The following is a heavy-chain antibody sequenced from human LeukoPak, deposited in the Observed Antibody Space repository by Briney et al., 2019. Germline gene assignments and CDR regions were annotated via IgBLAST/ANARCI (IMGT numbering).Heavy chain of an antibody. V-gene: IGHV4-59*01. D-gene: IGHD5-24*01. CDR3: AGDYKPLAY. Sequence: PSETLSLTCTVSGGSISSYYWSWIRQPPGKGLEWIGYNYYSGSTNYDPSLKSRVTISVDTSKNQFSLKLSSVTAADTAVYYCAGDYKPLAYWGQGTLVTVSS. CDR2: NYYSGST. J-gene: IGHJ4*02. CDR1: GGSISSYY.